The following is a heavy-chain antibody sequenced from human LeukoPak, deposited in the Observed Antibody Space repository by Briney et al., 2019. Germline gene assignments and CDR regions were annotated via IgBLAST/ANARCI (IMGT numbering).Heavy chain of an antibody. D-gene: IGHD1-26*01. J-gene: IGHJ3*02. CDR2: IKPISGGT. CDR1: GYTFTGHY. Sequence: ASVNVSCKASGYTFTGHYMYWVRQAPGQGLERMGWIKPISGGTNSAQKFQGRVTMTRHTSISTAYMELSRLRSDDTAVYYCARVSSGNAFDIWGQGTMVTVSS. V-gene: IGHV1-2*02. CDR3: ARVSSGNAFDI.